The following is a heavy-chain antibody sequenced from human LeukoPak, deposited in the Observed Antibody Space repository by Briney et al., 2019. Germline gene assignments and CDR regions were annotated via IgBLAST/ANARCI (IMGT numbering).Heavy chain of an antibody. V-gene: IGHV4-31*03. CDR3: ARGIIVVVPAATNWFDP. J-gene: IGHJ5*02. D-gene: IGHD2-2*01. Sequence: PSETLSLTCTVSGGSISRGGYYWSWIRQHPGRGLECIGYIYYSGSTYYNPSLKSRVTISVDTSKNQFSLKLSSVTAADTAVYYCARGIIVVVPAATNWFDPWGQGTLVTVSS. CDR1: GGSISRGGYY. CDR2: IYYSGST.